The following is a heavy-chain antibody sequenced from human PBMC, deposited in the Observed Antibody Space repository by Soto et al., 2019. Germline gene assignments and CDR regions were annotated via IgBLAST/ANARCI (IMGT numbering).Heavy chain of an antibody. D-gene: IGHD3-9*01. CDR2: ISAYNGNT. CDR1: GYTFTSYG. J-gene: IGHJ5*02. Sequence: QVQLVQSGAEVKKPGASVKVSCKASGYTFTSYGISWVRQAPGQGLEWMGWISAYNGNTNYAQKLQGKVTMTTDTSTNTAYVDLRSLRSEDTAVYYCARDSHYDILTGYCGGWFDPWGQGTLVTVSS. CDR3: ARDSHYDILTGYCGGWFDP. V-gene: IGHV1-18*01.